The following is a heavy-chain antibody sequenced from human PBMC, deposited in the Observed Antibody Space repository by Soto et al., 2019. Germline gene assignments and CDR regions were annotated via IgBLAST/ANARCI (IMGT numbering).Heavy chain of an antibody. J-gene: IGHJ6*02. V-gene: IGHV3-11*01. D-gene: IGHD3-10*01. CDR2: ISSSGSTI. Sequence: SLRLSCAASGFTFSDYYMSWIRQAPGKGLEWVSYISSSGSTIYYADSVKGRFTISRDNAKNSLYLQMNSLRAEDTAVYYCAREGGLGNRIRGSYYYYGMDVWGQGTTVTVSS. CDR3: AREGGLGNRIRGSYYYYGMDV. CDR1: GFTFSDYY.